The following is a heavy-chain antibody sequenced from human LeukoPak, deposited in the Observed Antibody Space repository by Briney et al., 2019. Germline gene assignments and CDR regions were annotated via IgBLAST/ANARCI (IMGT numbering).Heavy chain of an antibody. CDR3: ARTGFWSGYYTASA. D-gene: IGHD3-3*01. CDR1: GFTFSSYA. Sequence: PGGSLRLSCAASGFTFSSYAMHWVRQAPGKGLEWVAVISYDGSNKYYADSVKGRFTISRDNSKNTLYLQMNSLRAEDTAVYYCARTGFWSGYYTASAWGQGTLVTVSS. V-gene: IGHV3-30-3*01. CDR2: ISYDGSNK. J-gene: IGHJ5*02.